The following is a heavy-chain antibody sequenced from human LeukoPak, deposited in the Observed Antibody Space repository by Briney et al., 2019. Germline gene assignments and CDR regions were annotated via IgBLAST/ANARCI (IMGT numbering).Heavy chain of an antibody. V-gene: IGHV4-59*08. J-gene: IGHJ6*02. CDR3: ARVPGDYGMDV. Sequence: SETLSLTCTVSGGSVSSDYWNWIRQPPGKGLEWIGYIHYTGNTNDNPSLKSRVTISMDASKNQFSLKLSSVTAADTAVYYCARVPGDYGMDVWGQGTTVTVSS. CDR2: IHYTGNT. CDR1: GGSVSSDY.